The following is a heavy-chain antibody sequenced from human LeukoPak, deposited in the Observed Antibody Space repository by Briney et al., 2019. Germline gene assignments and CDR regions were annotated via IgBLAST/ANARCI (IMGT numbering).Heavy chain of an antibody. CDR2: ISPTGSTM. J-gene: IGHJ5*02. Sequence: PGGSLRLSCATSEFTFSAYAMNWVRQAPGKGLEWVGYISPTGSTMFYAGSVKGRFTISRDNADNSLYLQMKSLRVEDAAMYYCVRGGWRIIETGGGSWGQGTLVTVSS. CDR1: EFTFSAYA. CDR3: VRGGWRIIETGGGS. V-gene: IGHV3-48*04. D-gene: IGHD2-15*01.